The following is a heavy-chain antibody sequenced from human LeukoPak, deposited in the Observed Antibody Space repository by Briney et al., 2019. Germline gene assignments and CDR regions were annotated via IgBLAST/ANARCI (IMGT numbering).Heavy chain of an antibody. J-gene: IGHJ4*02. D-gene: IGHD3-16*01. CDR2: INHSGST. CDR1: GGSFSGYY. V-gene: IGHV4-34*01. Sequence: SETLSLTCAVYGGSFSGYYWSWIRQPPGKGLEWIGEINHSGSTNYNPSLKSRVTISVDTSKNQFSLKLSSVTAADTAVYYCARAYDYVWGSYPSSFDYWGQGTLVTVSS. CDR3: ARAYDYVWGSYPSSFDY.